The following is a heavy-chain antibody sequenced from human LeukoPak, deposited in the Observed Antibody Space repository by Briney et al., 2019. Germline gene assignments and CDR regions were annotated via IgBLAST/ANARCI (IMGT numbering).Heavy chain of an antibody. D-gene: IGHD2-15*01. J-gene: IGHJ4*02. CDR1: GFTFSSYE. CDR2: ISGSGGST. CDR3: AKGRVAAKTPQYFDY. Sequence: PGGSLRLACAASGFTFSSYEMNWVRQAPGKGLEWVSAISGSGGSTYYADSVKGRFTISRDNSKNTLYLQMNSLRAEDTAVYYCAKGRVAAKTPQYFDYWGQGTLVTVSS. V-gene: IGHV3-23*01.